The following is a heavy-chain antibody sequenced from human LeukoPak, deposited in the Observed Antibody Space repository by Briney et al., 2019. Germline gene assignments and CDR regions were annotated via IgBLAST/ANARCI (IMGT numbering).Heavy chain of an antibody. Sequence: SETLSLTCTVSGGSISSSSYYWGWIRQPPGKGLEWIGSIYYSGSTYYNPSLKSRVTISVDTSKNQFSLKLSSVTAADTAVYYCARPYSGYDYNAFDIWGQGTMVTVSS. V-gene: IGHV4-39*07. D-gene: IGHD5-12*01. J-gene: IGHJ3*02. CDR2: IYYSGST. CDR1: GGSISSSSYY. CDR3: ARPYSGYDYNAFDI.